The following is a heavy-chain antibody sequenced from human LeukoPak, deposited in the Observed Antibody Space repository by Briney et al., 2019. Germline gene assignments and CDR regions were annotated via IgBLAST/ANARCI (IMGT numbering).Heavy chain of an antibody. D-gene: IGHD4-17*01. CDR3: ARAKAVTTFDY. Sequence: SQTLSLTCTVSGGSIGSGGYYWSWIRQHPGKGLEWIGYIYYSGSTYYNPSLKSRVTIPVDTSKNQFSLKLSSVTAADTAVYYCARAKAVTTFDYWGQGTLVTVSS. CDR2: IYYSGST. CDR1: GGSIGSGGYY. J-gene: IGHJ4*02. V-gene: IGHV4-31*03.